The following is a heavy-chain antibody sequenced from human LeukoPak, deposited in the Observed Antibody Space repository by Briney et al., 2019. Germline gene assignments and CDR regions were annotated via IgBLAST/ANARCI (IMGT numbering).Heavy chain of an antibody. CDR2: ISYDGSNK. Sequence: GRSLRLSCAASGFTFSSYAMHWVRQAPVKGLEWVAVISYDGSNKYYADSVKGRFTISRDNSKNTLYLQMNSLRAEDTAVYYCARDPSRVGARPFDYWGQGTLVTVSS. CDR1: GFTFSSYA. J-gene: IGHJ4*02. V-gene: IGHV3-30-3*01. CDR3: ARDPSRVGARPFDY. D-gene: IGHD1-26*01.